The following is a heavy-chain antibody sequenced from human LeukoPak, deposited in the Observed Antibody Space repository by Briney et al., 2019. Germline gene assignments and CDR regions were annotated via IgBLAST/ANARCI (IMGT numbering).Heavy chain of an antibody. CDR3: ARGGSSWYRGSFQH. CDR2: INPNSGGT. Sequence: ASVKVSCKASGYTFTGYYMHWVRQAPGQGLEWMGWINPNSGGTNYAQKFQGRVTMTRDTSTSTVYMGLSSLRSEDTAVYYCARGGSSWYRGSFQHWGQGTLVTVSS. J-gene: IGHJ1*01. V-gene: IGHV1-2*02. CDR1: GYTFTGYY. D-gene: IGHD6-13*01.